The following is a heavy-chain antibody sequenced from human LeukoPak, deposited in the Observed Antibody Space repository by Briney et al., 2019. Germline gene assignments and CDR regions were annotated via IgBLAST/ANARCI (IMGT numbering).Heavy chain of an antibody. J-gene: IGHJ3*02. CDR3: ATHSGSQNKVNAFDI. V-gene: IGHV5-51*01. Sequence: GESLKISCKGSGYNFTNYWIGWVRQMPGKGLEWMGIIYPGDSDTRYSPSFRGQVTISADKSISTAYLQWSSLKASDTAMYYCATHSGSQNKVNAFDIWGQGTLVTVSS. D-gene: IGHD1-26*01. CDR1: GYNFTNYW. CDR2: IYPGDSDT.